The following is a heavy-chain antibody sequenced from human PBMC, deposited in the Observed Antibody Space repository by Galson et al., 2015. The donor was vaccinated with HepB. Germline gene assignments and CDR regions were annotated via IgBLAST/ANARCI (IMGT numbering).Heavy chain of an antibody. CDR1: GYTFINSD. CDR2: MNPNSGNT. D-gene: IGHD3-3*01. V-gene: IGHV1-8*01. CDR3: ARADDFWSGYRDAGTSRWFDC. Sequence: SVKVSCKAFGYTFINSDIHWVRQAPGQGLEWVGWMNPNSGNTGYAQQFQGRVTLTRNTSISTAYMEVSSLRSEDTAVYYCARADDFWSGYRDAGTSRWFDCWGQGTLVIVTS. J-gene: IGHJ5*01.